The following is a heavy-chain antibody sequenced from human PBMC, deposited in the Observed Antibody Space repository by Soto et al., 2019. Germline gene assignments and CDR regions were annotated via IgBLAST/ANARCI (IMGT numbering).Heavy chain of an antibody. V-gene: IGHV3-15*07. CDR3: TTGDYYGAATLDY. CDR1: GFTFSNAW. D-gene: IGHD3-10*01. J-gene: IGHJ4*02. CDR2: IKSKTDGGTT. Sequence: EVQLVESGGGLVKPGGYLRLSCAASGFTFSNAWMNWVRQAPGKGLEWVGRIKSKTDGGTTDYAAPVKGRFTISRDDSNNTLYLQMNSLKTEDTAVYYCTTGDYYGAATLDYWGQGTLVTVSS.